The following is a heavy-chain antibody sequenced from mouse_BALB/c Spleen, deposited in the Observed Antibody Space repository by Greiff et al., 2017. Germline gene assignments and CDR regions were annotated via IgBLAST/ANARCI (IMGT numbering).Heavy chain of an antibody. V-gene: IGHV5-17*02. D-gene: IGHD2-14*01. CDR2: ISSGSSTI. CDR3: ARGDCRSVYFDY. CDR1: GFTFSSFG. Sequence: EVMLVESGGGLVQPGGSRKLSCAASGFTFSSFGMHWVRQAPEKGLEWVAYISSGSSTIYYAGTVKGRFIISRDNLKNTLFLQMTDLRSEDTAMYDRARGDCRSVYFDYWGQGTTLTVSS. J-gene: IGHJ2*01.